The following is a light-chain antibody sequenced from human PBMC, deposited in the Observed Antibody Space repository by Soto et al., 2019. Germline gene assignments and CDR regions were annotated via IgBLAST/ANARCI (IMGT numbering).Light chain of an antibody. Sequence: SALTQPASVSGSPGQSITISCTGTISDVGGYNYVSWYQQHPGKAPKLMIYEVSNRPSGVSNRFSGSKSGNTASLTISGLQAEDEADYYCCSYTSSGTYVFGTGTKVTVL. J-gene: IGLJ1*01. V-gene: IGLV2-14*01. CDR3: CSYTSSGTYV. CDR1: ISDVGGYNY. CDR2: EVS.